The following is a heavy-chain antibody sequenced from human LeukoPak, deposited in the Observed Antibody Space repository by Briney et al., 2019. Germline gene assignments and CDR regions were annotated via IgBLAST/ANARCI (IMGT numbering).Heavy chain of an antibody. V-gene: IGHV4-34*01. J-gene: IGHJ4*02. CDR2: INHSGST. Sequence: PSETLSLTCAVYGGSFSGHYWSWIRQPPGKGLGWIGEINHSGSTNYNPSLESRVTISVDTSKSHFSLKLSSVTAADTAVYYCASGQYYDLWSGYYVDWGQGTLVTVPA. D-gene: IGHD3-3*01. CDR3: ASGQYYDLWSGYYVD. CDR1: GGSFSGHY.